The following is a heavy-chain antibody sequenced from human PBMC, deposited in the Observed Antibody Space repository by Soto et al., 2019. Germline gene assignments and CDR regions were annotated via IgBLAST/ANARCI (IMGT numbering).Heavy chain of an antibody. CDR1: VGSISIYY. J-gene: IGHJ6*02. CDR2: IYYSGST. Sequence: SETLSVRFSVSVGSISIYYWSWIRQPPGKGLEWIGYIYYSGSTNYNPSLKSRVTISVDTSKNQFSLKLSSVTAADTAVYYCARRVGLRYYYYYYGMDVWGQGTTVTVSS. V-gene: IGHV4-59*01. CDR3: ARRVGLRYYYYYYGMDV. D-gene: IGHD2-21*01.